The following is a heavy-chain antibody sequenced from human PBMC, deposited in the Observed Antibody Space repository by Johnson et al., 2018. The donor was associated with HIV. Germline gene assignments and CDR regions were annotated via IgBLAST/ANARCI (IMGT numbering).Heavy chain of an antibody. CDR3: ARGPLFYYSSGLWAFDI. D-gene: IGHD3-10*01. CDR2: ISYDGSNK. CDR1: GIIFSHYG. V-gene: IGHV3-30*03. J-gene: IGHJ3*02. Sequence: QVQLVESGGGVVQPGRSLRLSCTVSGIIFSHYGMHWVRQAPGKGLEWVALISYDGSNKYYADSVKGRFTISRDNSKNTLYLQMSGLSAEDTALYYCARGPLFYYSSGLWAFDIWGQGTMVTVSP.